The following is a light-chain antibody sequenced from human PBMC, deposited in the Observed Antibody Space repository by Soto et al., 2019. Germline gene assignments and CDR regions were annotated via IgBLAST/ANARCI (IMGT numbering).Light chain of an antibody. CDR2: DTS. V-gene: IGKV3-20*01. CDR3: QQYGSSPWT. Sequence: EIVLTQSPGTLSLSPGERATLSCRTSQSVNNNYLAWYQQKPGQAPRLLIYDTSIRATGIPARFSGSGSGTDFTLTISRLEPEDFAVYYCQQYGSSPWTFGQGTKVDIK. CDR1: QSVNNNY. J-gene: IGKJ1*01.